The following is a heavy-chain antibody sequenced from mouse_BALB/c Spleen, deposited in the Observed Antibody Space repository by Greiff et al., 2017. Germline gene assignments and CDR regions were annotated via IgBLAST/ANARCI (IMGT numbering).Heavy chain of an antibody. D-gene: IGHD1-3*01. J-gene: IGHJ2*01. CDR2: ISSGGSYT. V-gene: IGHV5-6*01. CDR3: ARQSGYVDY. Sequence: VQLKESGGDLVKPGGSLKLSCAASGFTFSSYGMSWVRQTPDKRLEWVATISSGGSYTYYPDSVKGRFTISRDNAKNTLYLQMSSLKSEDTAMYYCARQSGYVDYWGQGTTLTVSS. CDR1: GFTFSSYG.